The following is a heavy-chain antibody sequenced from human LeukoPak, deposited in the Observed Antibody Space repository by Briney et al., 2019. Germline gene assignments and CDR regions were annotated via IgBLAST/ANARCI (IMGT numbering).Heavy chain of an antibody. D-gene: IGHD3-10*01. Sequence: GASVKVSCKASGYTFTGYYMHWVRQAPGQGLEWMGWINPNSGGTNYALKFQGRVTMTRDTSISTAYMELSSLRSEDTAVYYCARALYYYGSGTPLGDYGMDVWGQGTTVTVSS. CDR2: INPNSGGT. J-gene: IGHJ6*02. CDR3: ARALYYYGSGTPLGDYGMDV. V-gene: IGHV1-2*02. CDR1: GYTFTGYY.